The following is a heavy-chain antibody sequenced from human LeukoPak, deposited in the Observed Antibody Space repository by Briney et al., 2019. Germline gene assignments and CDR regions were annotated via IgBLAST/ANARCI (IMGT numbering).Heavy chain of an antibody. CDR3: AREGATYYYYYMDV. CDR1: GGTFSSYA. V-gene: IGHV1-69*13. CDR2: IIPIFGTA. Sequence: ASVKVSCKASGGTFSSYAISWVRQAPGQGLEWMGGIIPIFGTANYAQKFQGRVTITADESTSTAYMELRSLRSDDTAVYYCAREGATYYYYYMDVWGKGTTVTISS. J-gene: IGHJ6*03. D-gene: IGHD5-12*01.